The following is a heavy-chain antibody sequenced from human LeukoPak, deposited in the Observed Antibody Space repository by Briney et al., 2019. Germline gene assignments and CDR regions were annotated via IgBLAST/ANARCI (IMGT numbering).Heavy chain of an antibody. CDR1: GGSFSGFY. CDR2: INHSGST. J-gene: IGHJ6*02. CDR3: AREATVTTTNYYYCYGMDV. D-gene: IGHD4-4*01. Sequence: SETLSLTCAVYGGSFSGFYWSWIRPPPGKGLEWSGEINHSGSTNYNPSLKSRVTIPVDTSKNQFSLKLSSVTAADTAVYYCAREATVTTTNYYYCYGMDVWGQGTTVTVSS. V-gene: IGHV4-34*01.